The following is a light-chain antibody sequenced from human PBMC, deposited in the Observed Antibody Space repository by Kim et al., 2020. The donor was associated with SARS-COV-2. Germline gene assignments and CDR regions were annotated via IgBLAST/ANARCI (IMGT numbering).Light chain of an antibody. CDR3: QEYNNWLALF. J-gene: IGKJ4*01. V-gene: IGKV3D-15*01. Sequence: SPEDRVTPSCRARHSVKTNLTWSQQNPGQAPSPLTSGASIRATAIPARFTCMGFGTDFTFTIPCLLSEDFGVYCCQEYNNWLALFFGGGTKVDIK. CDR1: HSVKTN. CDR2: GAS.